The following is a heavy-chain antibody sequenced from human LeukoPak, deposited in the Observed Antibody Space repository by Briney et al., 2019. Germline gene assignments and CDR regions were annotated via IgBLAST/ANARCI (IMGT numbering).Heavy chain of an antibody. V-gene: IGHV4-34*01. Sequence: SETLSLTCAVYGGSFSGYYWSWIRQPPGKGLEWIGEINHSGSTNYNPSLKSRVTISVDTSKNQFSLKLSSVTAADTAVYYCQIAAAANVLVGYFDYWGQGTLVTVSS. CDR3: QIAAAANVLVGYFDY. CDR2: INHSGST. J-gene: IGHJ4*02. D-gene: IGHD6-13*01. CDR1: GGSFSGYY.